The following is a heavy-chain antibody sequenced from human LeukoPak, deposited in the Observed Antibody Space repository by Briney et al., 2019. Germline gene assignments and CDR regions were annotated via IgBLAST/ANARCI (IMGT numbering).Heavy chain of an antibody. D-gene: IGHD4-17*01. CDR3: ARVTTVTTWDY. V-gene: IGHV3-48*01. J-gene: IGHJ4*02. Sequence: GGSLRLSCAASGFTFSSYSMNWVRQAPGKGLEWVSYISSSSSTIYYADSVKGRFTISRDNAKNSLYLQMNSLRAEDTAVYYCARVTTVTTWDYWGQGTLVTVSS. CDR2: ISSSSSTI. CDR1: GFTFSSYS.